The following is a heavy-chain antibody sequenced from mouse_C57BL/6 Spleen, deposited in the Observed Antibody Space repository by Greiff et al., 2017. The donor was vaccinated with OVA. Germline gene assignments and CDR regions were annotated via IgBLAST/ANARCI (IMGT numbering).Heavy chain of an antibody. Sequence: VQLQQPGAELVKPGASVKLSCKASGYTFTSYWMQWVKQRPGQGLEWIGEIDPSDGYTKYNQKFKGKATLTVDTSSSTAYMQLSSLTSEDSAVYYCTRYYCNDYCFAYWGQGTTLTVS. V-gene: IGHV1-50*01. D-gene: IGHD2-12*01. CDR3: TRYYCNDYCFAY. CDR1: GYTFTSYW. CDR2: IDPSDGYT. J-gene: IGHJ2*01.